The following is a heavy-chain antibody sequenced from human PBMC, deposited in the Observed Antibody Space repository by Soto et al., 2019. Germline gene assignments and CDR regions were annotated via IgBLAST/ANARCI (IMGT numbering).Heavy chain of an antibody. J-gene: IGHJ4*02. D-gene: IGHD3-22*01. Sequence: EVQLVESGGGLVQPGGSLRLSCSASGFTFSSYDMHWVRQGTGKDLEWVSAIGTTGDTYYAGSVKGRFTISRENAKNSLYLQMNSLRAGDTAIYFCARAIGPTLFDYWGQGTLVTVSS. CDR3: ARAIGPTLFDY. V-gene: IGHV3-13*04. CDR1: GFTFSSYD. CDR2: IGTTGDT.